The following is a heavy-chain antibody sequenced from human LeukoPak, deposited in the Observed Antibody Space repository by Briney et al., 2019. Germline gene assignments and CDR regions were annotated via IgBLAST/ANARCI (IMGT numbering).Heavy chain of an antibody. CDR2: ISYDGSNK. V-gene: IGHV3-30*04. J-gene: IGHJ4*02. CDR1: GFTFSSYA. CDR3: ANIAAAATDY. Sequence: GRSLRLSCAASGFTFSSYAMHWVRQAPGKGLEWVAVISYDGSNKYYADSVKGRFTISRDNSKNTLYLQMNSLRSEDTAVYFCANIAAAATDYWGQGTLVTVSS. D-gene: IGHD6-13*01.